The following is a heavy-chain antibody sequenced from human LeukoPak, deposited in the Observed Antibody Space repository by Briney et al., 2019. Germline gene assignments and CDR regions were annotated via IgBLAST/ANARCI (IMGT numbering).Heavy chain of an antibody. Sequence: GRSLRLSCAASGFTFSSYAMRWVRQAPGKGLEWVAVISYDGSNKYYADSVKGRFTISRDNSKNTLYLQMNGLRAEDTAVYYCARDSGGCSSTSCYRGDWFDPWGQGTLVTVSS. D-gene: IGHD2-2*02. CDR2: ISYDGSNK. J-gene: IGHJ5*02. CDR1: GFTFSSYA. CDR3: ARDSGGCSSTSCYRGDWFDP. V-gene: IGHV3-30*04.